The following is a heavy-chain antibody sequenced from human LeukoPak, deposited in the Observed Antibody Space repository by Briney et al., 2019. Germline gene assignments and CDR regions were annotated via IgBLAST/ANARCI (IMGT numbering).Heavy chain of an antibody. CDR2: IYYSGST. CDR3: ARDVVAGFTYYYGMDV. D-gene: IGHD6-19*01. Sequence: SETLSLTCAVYGGSFSGYYWSWIRQPPGKGLEWIGYIYYSGSTNYNPSLKSRVTISVDTSKNQFSLKLSSVTAADTAVYYCARDVVAGFTYYYGMDVWGQGTTVTVSS. V-gene: IGHV4-59*01. J-gene: IGHJ6*02. CDR1: GGSFSGYY.